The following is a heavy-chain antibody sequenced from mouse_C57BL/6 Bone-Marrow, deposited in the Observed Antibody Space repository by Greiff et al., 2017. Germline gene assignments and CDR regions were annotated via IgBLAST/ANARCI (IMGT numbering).Heavy chain of an antibody. CDR3: ARRGYDGYSYYFDY. D-gene: IGHD2-3*01. J-gene: IGHJ2*01. Sequence: VQLQQSGAELARPGASVKLSCKASGYTFTSYGISWVKQRTGQGLEWIGEIYPRSGNTYYNEKFKGKATLTADKSSSTAYMELRSLTSEDSAVYFCARRGYDGYSYYFDYWGQGTTLTVSS. V-gene: IGHV1-81*01. CDR2: IYPRSGNT. CDR1: GYTFTSYG.